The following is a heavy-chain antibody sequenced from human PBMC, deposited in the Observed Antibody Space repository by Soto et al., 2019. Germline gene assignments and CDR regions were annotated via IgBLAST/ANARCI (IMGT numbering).Heavy chain of an antibody. CDR2: ISAYNGNT. V-gene: IGHV1-18*04. J-gene: IGHJ6*02. CDR1: GYTFTSYG. CDR3: ARVDTAMVFVPYYYYGMDV. Sequence: GASVKVSCKASGYTFTSYGISWVRQAPGQGLEWMGWISAYNGNTNYAQKRQGRVTMTADTSTSTAYMELRSLRSDDTAAYYCARVDTAMVFVPYYYYGMDVWGQGTTVTVSS. D-gene: IGHD5-18*01.